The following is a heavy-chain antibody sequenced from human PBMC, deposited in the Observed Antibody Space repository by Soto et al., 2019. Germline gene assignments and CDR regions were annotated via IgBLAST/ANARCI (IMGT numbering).Heavy chain of an antibody. D-gene: IGHD1-26*01. CDR3: ARERISGSYPYYYYGMDV. V-gene: IGHV3-66*01. Sequence: EVQLVESGGGLVQPGGSLRLSCADSGFTVSSNYMSWVRQAPGKGLEWVSVIYSGGRTYYADSVKGSFTISRDNSKNTLYLQMNSLRAEDTAVYYCARERISGSYPYYYYGMDVWGQGTTVAVSS. CDR2: IYSGGRT. CDR1: GFTVSSNY. J-gene: IGHJ6*02.